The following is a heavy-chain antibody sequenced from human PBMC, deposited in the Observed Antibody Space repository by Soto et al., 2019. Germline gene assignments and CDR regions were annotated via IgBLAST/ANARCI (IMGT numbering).Heavy chain of an antibody. CDR3: ARDGGGPWGDYDFWSGFDY. V-gene: IGHV3-33*01. CDR2: IWYDGSNK. J-gene: IGHJ4*02. CDR1: GFTFSSYG. Sequence: PGGSLRLSCAASGFTFSSYGMHWVRQAPGKGLEWVAVIWYDGSNKYYADSVKGRFTISRDNSKNTLYLQMNSLRAEDTAVYYCARDGGGPWGDYDFWSGFDYWGQGTLVTVSS. D-gene: IGHD3-3*01.